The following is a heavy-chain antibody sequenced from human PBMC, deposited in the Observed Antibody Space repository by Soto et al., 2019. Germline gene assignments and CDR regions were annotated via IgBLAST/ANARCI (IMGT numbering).Heavy chain of an antibody. CDR1: GGSISNGDYY. CDR2: IYYSGST. CDR3: ARVTGYFDY. Sequence: SEPLSLTCTVSGGSISNGDYYWSWIRQPPGKGLEWIGYIYYSGSTYYNPSLKSRVTISVDTSKNQFSLKLSSVTAADTAVYYCARVTGYFDYWGQGTLVTVSS. J-gene: IGHJ4*02. V-gene: IGHV4-30-4*01.